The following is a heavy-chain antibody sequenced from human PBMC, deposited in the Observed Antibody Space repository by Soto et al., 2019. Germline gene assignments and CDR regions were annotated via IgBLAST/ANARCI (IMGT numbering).Heavy chain of an antibody. D-gene: IGHD7-27*01. CDR2: ISSSSSVI. J-gene: IGHJ6*03. CDR1: GFILSDCA. Sequence: EHLVESGGGLVQPGGSLRLSCVTSGFILSDCAMNWVRQAPGKGLEWVSYISSSSSVIDYADSVKGRFTVSRDNARNSLYLQMNSLRAEDTAVYYCARDLSWGSNWYYYMDVWGKGTTVTVSS. V-gene: IGHV3-48*01. CDR3: ARDLSWGSNWYYYMDV.